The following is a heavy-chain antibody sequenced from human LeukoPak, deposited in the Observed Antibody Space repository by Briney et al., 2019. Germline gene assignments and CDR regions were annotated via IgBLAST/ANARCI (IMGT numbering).Heavy chain of an antibody. CDR2: IYYSGST. D-gene: IGHD1-26*01. CDR1: GGSISSYY. V-gene: IGHV4-59*12. CDR3: ARVRRGVGATDY. Sequence: SETLSLTCTVSGGSISSYYWSWIRQPPGKGLEWIGSIYYSGSTYYNPSLKSRVTISVDTSKNQFSLKLSSVTAADTAVYYCARVRRGVGATDYWGQGTLVTVSS. J-gene: IGHJ4*02.